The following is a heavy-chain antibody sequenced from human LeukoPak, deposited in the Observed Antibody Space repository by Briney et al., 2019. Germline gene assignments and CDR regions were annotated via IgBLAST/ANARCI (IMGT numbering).Heavy chain of an antibody. CDR1: GFTLDDYA. CDR3: AKAVSGSYYSYDY. V-gene: IGHV3-23*01. Sequence: GGSLRLSCAASGFTLDDYAMHWVRQAPGKGLEWVSAISGSGGSTYYADSVKGRFTISRDNSKNTLYLQMNSLRAEDTAVYYCAKAVSGSYYSYDYWGQGTLVTVSS. J-gene: IGHJ4*02. CDR2: ISGSGGST. D-gene: IGHD1-26*01.